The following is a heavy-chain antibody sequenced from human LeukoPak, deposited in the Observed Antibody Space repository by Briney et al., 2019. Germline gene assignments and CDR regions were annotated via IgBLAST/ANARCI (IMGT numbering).Heavy chain of an antibody. CDR1: GSTFSNYW. J-gene: IGHJ4*02. CDR2: IKQDRSDK. D-gene: IGHD5-12*01. CDR3: ARVEASGYDYGAFDY. Sequence: PGGSLRLSCAASGSTFSNYWMGWVRQAPGKGLEWVANIKQDRSDKNYVDSVKGRFTISRDNAKNSVFLQMNSLRAEDTAVYYCARVEASGYDYGAFDYWGQGTLVTVSS. V-gene: IGHV3-7*01.